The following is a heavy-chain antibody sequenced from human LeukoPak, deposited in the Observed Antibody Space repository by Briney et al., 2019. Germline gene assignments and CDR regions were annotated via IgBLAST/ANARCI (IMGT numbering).Heavy chain of an antibody. J-gene: IGHJ4*02. D-gene: IGHD3-9*01. V-gene: IGHV3-23*01. CDR1: GFTFSSYA. Sequence: GGSLRLSCAASGFTFSSYAMSWVRQAPGKGLEWVSAISGSGGSTYYADSVKGRFIISRDNSKNTLYLQMNSLRAEDTAVYYCAKGDYDILTGYYFYFDYWGQGTLVTVSS. CDR2: ISGSGGST. CDR3: AKGDYDILTGYYFYFDY.